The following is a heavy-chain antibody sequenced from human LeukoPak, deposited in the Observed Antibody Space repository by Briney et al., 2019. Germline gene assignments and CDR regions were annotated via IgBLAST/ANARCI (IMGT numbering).Heavy chain of an antibody. CDR1: GFTLSRHG. V-gene: IGHV3-33*07. CDR2: IWYDGSNK. D-gene: IGHD3-10*01. J-gene: IGHJ4*02. Sequence: GGSLRLSCAASGFTLSRHGMYWVRQPLGKGLEWVAFIWYDGSNKLYGDSVKGRFSISRDNSKNTLYLQMNSLRPEDTAVYYCARDRYNGSGSYSRGPDYWGQGTLVTVSS. CDR3: ARDRYNGSGSYSRGPDY.